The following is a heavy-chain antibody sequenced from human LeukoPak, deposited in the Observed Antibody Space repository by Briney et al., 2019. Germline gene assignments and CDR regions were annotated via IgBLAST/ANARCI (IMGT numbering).Heavy chain of an antibody. Sequence: PGGSLRLSCAASGFTFSSYWMHWVRQAPGKGLVWVSPINSDGSSTSYADSVKGRFTISRDDAKNTLYLQMNSLRAEDTAVYYCARDLSSSWYSWPSDYWGQGTLVTVSS. CDR3: ARDLSSSWYSWPSDY. CDR2: INSDGSST. J-gene: IGHJ4*02. D-gene: IGHD6-13*01. V-gene: IGHV3-74*01. CDR1: GFTFSSYW.